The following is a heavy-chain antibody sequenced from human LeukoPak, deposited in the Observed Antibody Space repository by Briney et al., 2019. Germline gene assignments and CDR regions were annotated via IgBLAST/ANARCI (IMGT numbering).Heavy chain of an antibody. Sequence: RASVKVSCKASGYTLTSYGISWVRQAPGQGLEWMGWISAYNGNTNYAQNLQGRVTMTTDTSTSTAYMELRSLRSDDTAVYYCASGGVRGVRYGMDVWGQGTTVTVSS. CDR2: ISAYNGNT. CDR3: ASGGVRGVRYGMDV. J-gene: IGHJ6*02. CDR1: GYTLTSYG. D-gene: IGHD3-10*01. V-gene: IGHV1-18*01.